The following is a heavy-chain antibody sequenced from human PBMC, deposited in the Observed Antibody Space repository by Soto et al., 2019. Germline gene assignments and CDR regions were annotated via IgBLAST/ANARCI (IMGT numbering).Heavy chain of an antibody. J-gene: IGHJ6*02. D-gene: IGHD3-10*01. Sequence: QLQLQESGPGLVKPSETLSLTCTVSGGSISSSSYYWGWIRQPPGKGLEWIGSIYYSGSTYYNPSLKSRVTISVDTSKNQFSLKLSSVTAADTAVYYCARDIGVSYYYYYGMDVWGQGTTVTVSS. CDR1: GGSISSSSYY. V-gene: IGHV4-39*02. CDR2: IYYSGST. CDR3: ARDIGVSYYYYYGMDV.